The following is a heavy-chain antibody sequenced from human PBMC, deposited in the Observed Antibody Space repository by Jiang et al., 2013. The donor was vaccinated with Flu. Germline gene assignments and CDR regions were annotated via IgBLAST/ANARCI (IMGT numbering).Heavy chain of an antibody. CDR2: IIPIFGTA. CDR1: GGTFSSYA. Sequence: GAEVKKPGSSVKVSCKASGGTFSSYAISWVRQAPGQGLEWMGGIIPIFGTANYAQKFQGRVTITADESTSTAYMELSSLRSEDTAVYYCARDQLESSGGSGGGWFDPWGQGTLVTVSS. V-gene: IGHV1-69*01. J-gene: IGHJ5*02. CDR3: ARDQLESSGGSGGGWFDP. D-gene: IGHD2-15*01.